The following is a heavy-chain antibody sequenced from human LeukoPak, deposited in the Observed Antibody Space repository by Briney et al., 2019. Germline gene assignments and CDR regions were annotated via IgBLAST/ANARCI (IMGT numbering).Heavy chain of an antibody. D-gene: IGHD2-8*01. CDR2: VYRSGGT. J-gene: IGHJ3*01. Sequence: PSETLSLTCAVSGDSISDKYWWRWVRQFPDKGLEWIGEVYRSGGTSYNPSLKSRVTVSIDYSKNQFSLNLRSVTAADTAVYYCGRHANGDSSAAFDLWGQGTMVFVS. CDR3: GRHANGDSSAAFDL. CDR1: GDSISDKYW. V-gene: IGHV4-4*02.